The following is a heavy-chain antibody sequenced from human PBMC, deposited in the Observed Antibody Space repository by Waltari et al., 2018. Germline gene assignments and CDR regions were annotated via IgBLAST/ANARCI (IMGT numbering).Heavy chain of an antibody. CDR3: AADSGGYSGYEFDL. Sequence: QMQLVQSGPEVKKPGTSVKVSCKASGFTFRSSAIQGVRQARGQGLEWIGWIVVGSGNTNYAQKFQEGCTITRDMSTSTAYMELSSLGSDDTAVYYCAADSGGYSGYEFDLWGQGTLVTVSS. CDR1: GFTFRSSA. D-gene: IGHD5-12*01. V-gene: IGHV1-58*02. J-gene: IGHJ5*02. CDR2: IVVGSGNT.